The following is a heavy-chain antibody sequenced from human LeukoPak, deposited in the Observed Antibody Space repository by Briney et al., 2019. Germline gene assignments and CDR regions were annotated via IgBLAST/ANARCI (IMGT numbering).Heavy chain of an antibody. J-gene: IGHJ4*02. V-gene: IGHV4-34*01. D-gene: IGHD5-12*01. Sequence: SETLSLTCAAYGGSFSGYYWSWIRQPPGKGLEWIGEIYHNGNTNYNPSLKSRVTISVDTSNNHFSLKLSSVTAADTAVYYCARLDISTTWYAFDYWGQGTLVTVSS. CDR1: GGSFSGYY. CDR3: ARLDISTTWYAFDY. CDR2: IYHNGNT.